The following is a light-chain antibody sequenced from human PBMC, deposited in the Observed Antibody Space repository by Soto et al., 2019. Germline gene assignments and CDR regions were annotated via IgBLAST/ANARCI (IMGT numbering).Light chain of an antibody. CDR3: QQLKSYRSVYT. CDR2: AAS. CDR1: QGISSY. Sequence: DIQLTQSPSFLSASVGDRVTINCRASQGISSYLAWYQQKPGKAPKLLIYAASNLQSGVPSRFSGSGSGTEFTLTISSLQPEDFATYCCQQLKSYRSVYTFGQGTKLQIK. V-gene: IGKV1-9*01. J-gene: IGKJ2*01.